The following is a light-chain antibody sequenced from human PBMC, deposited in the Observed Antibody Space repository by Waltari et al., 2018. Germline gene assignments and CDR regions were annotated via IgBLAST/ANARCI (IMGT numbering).Light chain of an antibody. Sequence: DIQMTQSPSTLSASVGDRVTITCRASQSISSWLAWYQQKPGKAPKLLIYDASSLESGVPARFSGSGSGTEFTLTISSLQPDDFATYYCQQYNSYLWTFGPGTKVDI. CDR1: QSISSW. V-gene: IGKV1-5*01. CDR2: DAS. J-gene: IGKJ3*01. CDR3: QQYNSYLWT.